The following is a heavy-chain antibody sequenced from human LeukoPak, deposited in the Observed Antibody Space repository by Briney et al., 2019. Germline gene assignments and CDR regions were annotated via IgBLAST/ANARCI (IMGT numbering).Heavy chain of an antibody. V-gene: IGHV4-59*01. J-gene: IGHJ3*02. CDR1: GGSISTYY. CDR3: ARESVYSESYYAFDI. D-gene: IGHD1-26*01. CDR2: IYYSGST. Sequence: SETLSLTCTVCGGSISTYYWSWIRQPPGKGLEWIGYIYYSGSTNYNPSLKSRVTISVDMSKNQFSLKLSSVTAADTAVYYCARESVYSESYYAFDIWGQGTMVTVSS.